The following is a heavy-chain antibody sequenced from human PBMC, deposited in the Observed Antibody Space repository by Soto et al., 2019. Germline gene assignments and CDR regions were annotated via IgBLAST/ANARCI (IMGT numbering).Heavy chain of an antibody. V-gene: IGHV4-59*01. CDR1: GGSISSYY. J-gene: IGHJ3*02. CDR3: ARDGARMFDAFDI. CDR2: IYYSGST. Sequence: QVQLQESGPGLVKPSETLSLTCTVSGGSISSYYWSWIRQPPGKGLEWIGYIYYSGSTNYNPSLKSRVTISVDTSKNQFSLKLSSVTAADTAVYYCARDGARMFDAFDIWGQGTMVTVSS. D-gene: IGHD3-10*02.